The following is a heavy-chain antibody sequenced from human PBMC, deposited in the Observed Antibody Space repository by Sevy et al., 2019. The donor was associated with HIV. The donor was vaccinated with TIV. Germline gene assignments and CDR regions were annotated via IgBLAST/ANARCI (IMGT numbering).Heavy chain of an antibody. CDR3: ASASPYGDYGGV. V-gene: IGHV1-69*13. CDR2: IIPIFGTA. CDR1: GGTFSSYA. D-gene: IGHD4-17*01. Sequence: ASVKVSCKASGGTFSSYAISWVRQAPGQGLEWMGGIIPIFGTANYAQKFQGRVTITADESTSTAYMELSSLRSEDTAVYYCASASPYGDYGGVWGQGTLVTVSS. J-gene: IGHJ4*02.